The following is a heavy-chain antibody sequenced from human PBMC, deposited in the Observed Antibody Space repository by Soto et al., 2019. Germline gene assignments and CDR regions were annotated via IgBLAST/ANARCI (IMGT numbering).Heavy chain of an antibody. CDR2: IIPILGIA. V-gene: IGHV1-69*02. CDR3: ARLLCSGGSCPPRYDY. Sequence: QVQLVQSGAEVKKPGSSVKVSSKASGGTFSSYTISWVRQAPGQGLEWMGRIIPILGIANYAQKFQGRVTITADKSTSTAYMELSSLRSEDTAVYYCARLLCSGGSCPPRYDYWGHGNLVTVSS. D-gene: IGHD2-15*01. J-gene: IGHJ4*01. CDR1: GGTFSSYT.